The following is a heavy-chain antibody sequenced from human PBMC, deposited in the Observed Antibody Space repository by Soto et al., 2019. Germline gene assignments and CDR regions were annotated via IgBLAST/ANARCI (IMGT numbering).Heavy chain of an antibody. Sequence: QVQLVESGGGVVQPGRSLRLSCAASGFTFSSYAMHWVRQAPGKGLEWVAVMSYDGSNEYYADSVKGRFTICRDNSKNTLDPQRNSLRPEDTAVYYCARDTHKGRCYGSGRSYTAAGDVWGQGTTVTVSS. CDR3: ARDTHKGRCYGSGRSYTAAGDV. CDR2: MSYDGSNE. D-gene: IGHD3-10*01. V-gene: IGHV3-30-3*01. CDR1: GFTFSSYA. J-gene: IGHJ6*02.